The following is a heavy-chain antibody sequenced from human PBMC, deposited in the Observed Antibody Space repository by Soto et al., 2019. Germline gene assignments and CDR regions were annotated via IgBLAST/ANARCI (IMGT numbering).Heavy chain of an antibody. CDR2: SHYSGTT. J-gene: IGHJ4*02. CDR3: ARDRDSYGFHDY. V-gene: IGHV4-31*03. CDR1: GGSISSGGSY. Sequence: QVQLQESGPGLVKPSQTLSVTCTVSGGSISSGGSYWSWIRQHPGKGLEWIGYSHYSGTTYYNPSLKSRVAISIATSKKQFSLKLSSVTAADTAVYYCARDRDSYGFHDYWGQGTLVTVSS. D-gene: IGHD5-18*01.